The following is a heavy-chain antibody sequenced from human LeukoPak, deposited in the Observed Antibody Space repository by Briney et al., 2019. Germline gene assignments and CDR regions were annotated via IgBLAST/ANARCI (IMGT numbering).Heavy chain of an antibody. CDR1: GFTFSMYA. D-gene: IGHD1-14*01. CDR3: AKGRKSYYYGMDV. Sequence: PGGSLRLSCAASGFTFSMYAMNWVRQAPGKGLEWVSGISGSGCSTYYADCVKGRFTLSRDNYKTTLYLQMNSLRAEDTAVYHCAKGRKSYYYGMDVWGQGTTVTVSS. CDR2: ISGSGCST. J-gene: IGHJ6*02. V-gene: IGHV3-23*01.